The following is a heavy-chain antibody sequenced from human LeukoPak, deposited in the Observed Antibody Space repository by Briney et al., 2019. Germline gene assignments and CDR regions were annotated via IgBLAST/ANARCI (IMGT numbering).Heavy chain of an antibody. D-gene: IGHD3-22*01. Sequence: SETLSLTCSVSGDSISRSDSYWDWIRQPPRNGLACIGTIYYSGRTYYSPSLNSRVTMSVDTSSNQFSLNLRSVTAADTAVYYCARRRYYDGSGYLEWGQGTLLSVSS. V-gene: IGHV4-39*01. CDR1: GDSISRSDSY. J-gene: IGHJ1*01. CDR2: IYYSGRT. CDR3: ARRRYYDGSGYLE.